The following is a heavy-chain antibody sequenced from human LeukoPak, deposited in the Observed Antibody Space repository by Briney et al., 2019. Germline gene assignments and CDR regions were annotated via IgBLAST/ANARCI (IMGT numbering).Heavy chain of an antibody. CDR2: INPNSGGT. CDR3: ARDWTYCSGGSCLLGNWFDP. V-gene: IGHV1-2*02. CDR1: GYTFTGYY. J-gene: IGHJ5*02. Sequence: ASVKVSCKASGYTFTGYYMHWVRQAPGQGLEWMGWINPNSGGTNYAQKFQGRVTMTRDTSISTAYMELSRLRSDDTAVYYCARDWTYCSGGSCLLGNWFDPWGQGTLVTVSS. D-gene: IGHD2-15*01.